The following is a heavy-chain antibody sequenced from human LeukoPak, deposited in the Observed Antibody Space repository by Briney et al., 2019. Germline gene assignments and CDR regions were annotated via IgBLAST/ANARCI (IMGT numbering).Heavy chain of an antibody. D-gene: IGHD6-13*01. J-gene: IGHJ4*02. CDR3: AKDFGSSWYFDY. V-gene: IGHV3-30*18. Sequence: GGSLRLSCAASGFTFSSYGMHWVRQAPGKGPEWVAVISYDGSNKYYADSVKGRFTISRDNSKNTLYLQMNSLRAEDTAVYYCAKDFGSSWYFDYWGQGTLVTVSS. CDR1: GFTFSSYG. CDR2: ISYDGSNK.